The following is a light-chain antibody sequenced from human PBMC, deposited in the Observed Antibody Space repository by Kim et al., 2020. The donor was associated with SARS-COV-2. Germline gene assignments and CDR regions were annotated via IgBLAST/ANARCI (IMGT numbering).Light chain of an antibody. Sequence: GPSRTLSCTVTGSDVGNYNYVSWYQQHPGRAPKLMIYEVTKRPSGVPRRFSGSKSGNTAYLTVSGLLAEDEADYYCSSYAGSNNFVFGIGTKVTVL. J-gene: IGLJ1*01. CDR3: SSYAGSNNFV. CDR1: GSDVGNYNY. CDR2: EVT. V-gene: IGLV2-8*01.